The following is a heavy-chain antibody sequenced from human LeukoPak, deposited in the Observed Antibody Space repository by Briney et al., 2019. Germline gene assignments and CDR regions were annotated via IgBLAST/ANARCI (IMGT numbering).Heavy chain of an antibody. D-gene: IGHD2-15*01. J-gene: IGHJ4*02. CDR2: ISWNSGSI. V-gene: IGHV3-9*01. CDR1: GFTFDDYA. Sequence: GGSLRLSCAASGFTFDDYAMHWVRHAPGKGLEWVSGISWNSGSIGYADSVKGRFTISRDNAKNSLYLQMNSLRAEDTALYYCAAASRGLVYWGQGTLVTVSS. CDR3: AAASRGLVY.